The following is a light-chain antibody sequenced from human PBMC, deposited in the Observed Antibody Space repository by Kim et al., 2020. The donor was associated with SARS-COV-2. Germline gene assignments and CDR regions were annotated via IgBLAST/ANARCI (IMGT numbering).Light chain of an antibody. CDR3: QTWGTGIVV. V-gene: IGLV4-69*01. J-gene: IGLJ2*01. CDR2: LNSDGSH. CDR1: SGHSNYA. Sequence: QLVLTQSPSASASLGASVKLTCTLSSGHSNYAIAWHQQQPEKGPRYLMKLNSDGSHSKGDGIPDRFSGSSSGAERYLTISSLQSEDEADYYCQTWGTGIVVFGGGTQLTV.